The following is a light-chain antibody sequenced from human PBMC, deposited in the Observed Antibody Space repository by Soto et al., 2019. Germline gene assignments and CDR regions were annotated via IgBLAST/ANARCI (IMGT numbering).Light chain of an antibody. Sequence: DIQLTQSPSFLSASVGDRVTITCRASQGISSYLAWYQQKLGKAPKLLIYAASTLQSGVPSRFSGSGSGTEFTLTISSLQPEDFATYYCQQLNSYPLFTFGGGTKVEIK. CDR1: QGISSY. CDR2: AAS. J-gene: IGKJ4*01. CDR3: QQLNSYPLFT. V-gene: IGKV1-9*01.